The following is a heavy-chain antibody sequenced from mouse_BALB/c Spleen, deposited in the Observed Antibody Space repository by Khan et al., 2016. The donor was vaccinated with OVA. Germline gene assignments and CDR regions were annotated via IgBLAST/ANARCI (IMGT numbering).Heavy chain of an antibody. CDR3: ARAYFANYEFAY. CDR1: GYTFTSYW. CDR2: IFPGTGTT. Sequence: VQLQESGAELVKPGASVKLSCKTSGYTFTSYWIQWVKQRPGQGLGWLGEIFPGTGTTYYNENFKGKATLTVDTSSRTAFMQLSSLTSEDSAVYFCARAYFANYEFAYWGQGTLVTVSA. J-gene: IGHJ3*01. V-gene: IGHV1S132*01. D-gene: IGHD2-10*01.